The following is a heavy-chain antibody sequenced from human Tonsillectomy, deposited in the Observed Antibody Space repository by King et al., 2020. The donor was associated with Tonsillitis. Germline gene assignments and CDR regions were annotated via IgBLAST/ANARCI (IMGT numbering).Heavy chain of an antibody. Sequence: QLQESGPGLVKASETLSLTCSVSGGSISSNSYYLGWIRQPPGKGLEWIGSIYYSGFTAYHPSLKSRVTISVDTSKNQFSLNLSAVTAADTAVYYCAGQIGLAFDIWGQGTMVTVSS. D-gene: IGHD3-22*01. CDR1: GGSISSNSYY. J-gene: IGHJ3*02. CDR3: AGQIGLAFDI. CDR2: IYYSGFT. V-gene: IGHV4-39*01.